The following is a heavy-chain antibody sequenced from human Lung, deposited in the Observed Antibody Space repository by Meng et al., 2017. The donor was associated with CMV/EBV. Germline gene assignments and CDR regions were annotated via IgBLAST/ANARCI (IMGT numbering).Heavy chain of an antibody. D-gene: IGHD2-15*01. CDR2: INSYSGHT. Sequence: ASXXVSXKASGYTFSDYGIGWVRQAPGQGLEWMGWINSYSGHTNYAQKLQGRVTMTTDTSTSSAYMELRSLRSDDTAVYYCARVYCSGGSCYLPFDYWGQETLVTVSS. J-gene: IGHJ4*02. V-gene: IGHV1-18*01. CDR1: GYTFSDYG. CDR3: ARVYCSGGSCYLPFDY.